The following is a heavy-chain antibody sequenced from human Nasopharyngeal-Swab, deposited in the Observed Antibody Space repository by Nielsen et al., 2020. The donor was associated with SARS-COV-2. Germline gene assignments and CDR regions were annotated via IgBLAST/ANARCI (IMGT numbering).Heavy chain of an antibody. CDR2: IKSKTDGGTT. V-gene: IGHV3-15*01. D-gene: IGHD3-22*01. CDR3: TTADYYDSSGYYLSFDY. J-gene: IGHJ4*02. CDR1: GFTSSNAW. Sequence: GGSLRLSCAASGFTSSNAWMSWVRQAPGKGLEWVGRIKSKTDGGTTDYAAPVKGRFTISRDDSKNTLYLQMNSLKTEDTAVYYCTTADYYDSSGYYLSFDYWGQGTLVTVSS.